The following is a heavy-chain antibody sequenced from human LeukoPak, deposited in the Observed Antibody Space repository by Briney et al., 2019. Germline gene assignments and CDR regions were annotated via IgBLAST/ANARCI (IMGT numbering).Heavy chain of an antibody. CDR1: GGTFSSYA. D-gene: IGHD2-21*02. J-gene: IGHJ3*02. CDR3: AREEREYCGGDCNDAFDI. V-gene: IGHV1-69*01. CDR2: IIPIFGTT. Sequence: AVKVSCKSSGGTFSSYAISWVRQAPGQGLEWMGGIIPIFGTTNYAQKLQGRVTITADESTSTDYMDLSSLRYEDTAVYYCAREEREYCGGDCNDAFDIWGQGTMVTVSS.